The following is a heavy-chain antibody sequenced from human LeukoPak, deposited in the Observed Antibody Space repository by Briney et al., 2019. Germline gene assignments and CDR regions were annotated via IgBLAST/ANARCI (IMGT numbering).Heavy chain of an antibody. CDR2: IYYSEST. J-gene: IGHJ3*02. V-gene: IGHV4-4*02. Sequence: SGTLSLTCAVSGGSISSSNWWSWVRPPPGKGLEWIGDIYYSESTNYNPSLKSPVTISVDKSKNQFSLKLSSVTAADTAVYYCARDADYDSSGADAFDIWGQGTIVTVSS. D-gene: IGHD3-22*01. CDR1: GGSISSSNW. CDR3: ARDADYDSSGADAFDI.